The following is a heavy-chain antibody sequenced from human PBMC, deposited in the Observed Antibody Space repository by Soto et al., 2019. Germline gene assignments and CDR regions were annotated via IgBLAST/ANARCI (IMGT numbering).Heavy chain of an antibody. D-gene: IGHD2-15*01. CDR2: IWYDGSNK. J-gene: IGHJ4*02. CDR3: ARDGGYSSGGSCPFMSSFDY. V-gene: IGHV3-33*01. Sequence: QVQLVESGGGVVQPGRSLRLSCAASGFTFSSYGMHWVRQAPGKGLEWVAVIWYDGSNKYYADSVKGRFTISRDNSKNTLYLQMNRLRVEDTAVYYCARDGGYSSGGSCPFMSSFDYWGQGTLVTVSS. CDR1: GFTFSSYG.